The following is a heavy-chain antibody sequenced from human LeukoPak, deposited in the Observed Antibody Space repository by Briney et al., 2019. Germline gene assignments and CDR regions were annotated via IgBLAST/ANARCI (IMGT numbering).Heavy chain of an antibody. CDR2: ISSDGRDK. Sequence: GRSQRVSCAASGFTFNAYGMHWVRQAPGEGLEWVAVISSDGRDKKSADSVKGRFTISRDNSKNMVYLQMNSLRAEDTAVYYCAKDPCSGTSCSIDSWGQGTLVTVSS. CDR3: AKDPCSGTSCSIDS. CDR1: GFTFNAYG. J-gene: IGHJ4*02. V-gene: IGHV3-30*18. D-gene: IGHD2-2*01.